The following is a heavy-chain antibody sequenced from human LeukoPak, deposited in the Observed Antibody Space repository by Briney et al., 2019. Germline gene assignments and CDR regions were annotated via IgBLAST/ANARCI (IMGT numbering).Heavy chain of an antibody. CDR1: GGSISSYY. CDR2: IYYSGST. Sequence: TSETLSLTCTVSGGSISSYYWSWIRQPPGKGLEWIGYIYYSGSTNYNPSLKSRVTISVDTSKNQFSLKLSSVTAADTAVYYCARDKDLAAAGTHWFDPWGQGTLVTVSS. CDR3: ARDKDLAAAGTHWFDP. D-gene: IGHD6-13*01. J-gene: IGHJ5*02. V-gene: IGHV4-59*01.